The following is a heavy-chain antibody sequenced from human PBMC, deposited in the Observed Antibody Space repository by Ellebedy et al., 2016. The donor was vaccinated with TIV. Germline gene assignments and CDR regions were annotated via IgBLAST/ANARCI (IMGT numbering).Heavy chain of an antibody. CDR1: GFSFSTFW. D-gene: IGHD3-3*01. CDR2: IKTDGSAT. V-gene: IGHV3-7*01. CDR3: VGFGVFNL. Sequence: PGGSLRLSCAAWGFSFSTFWMSWVRQAPGKGLEWVAHIKTDGSATYYVDSVKGRFTISRENAKNALFLQMDGLRVDDSAVYYCVGFGVFNLWGQGAPVTVSS. J-gene: IGHJ5*02.